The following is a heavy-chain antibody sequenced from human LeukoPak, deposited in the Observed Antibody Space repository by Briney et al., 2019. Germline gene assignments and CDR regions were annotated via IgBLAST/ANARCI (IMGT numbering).Heavy chain of an antibody. CDR2: IYTSGST. Sequence: SETLSLTCTVSGGSISSYYWSWIRQPAGKGLEWIGRIYTSGSTNYNPSLKSRVTMSVDTSKNQFSLKLSSVTDADTAVYYCARLYCSGGSCYSRYNYYGMDVWGQGTTVTVSS. CDR3: ARLYCSGGSCYSRYNYYGMDV. CDR1: GGSISSYY. J-gene: IGHJ6*02. D-gene: IGHD2-15*01. V-gene: IGHV4-4*07.